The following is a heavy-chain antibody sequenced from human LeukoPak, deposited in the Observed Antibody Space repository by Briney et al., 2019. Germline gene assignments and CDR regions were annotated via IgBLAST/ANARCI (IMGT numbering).Heavy chain of an antibody. Sequence: GGSLRLSCAASGFTFSSYSMNWVRQAPGKGLEWVSSISSSSSYIYYADSVKGRFTISREDAENSVYLQMNNLRVEDTAIYYCAKVRRSVAYDYWGRGTLVTVSS. J-gene: IGHJ4*02. CDR2: ISSSSSYI. CDR1: GFTFSSYS. CDR3: AKVRRSVAYDY. V-gene: IGHV3-21*01.